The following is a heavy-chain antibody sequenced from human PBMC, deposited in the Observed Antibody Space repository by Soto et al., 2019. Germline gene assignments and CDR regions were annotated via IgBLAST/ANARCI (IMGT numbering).Heavy chain of an antibody. Sequence: QVQLVESGGGVVQPGRSLRLSCAASGFTFSSYGMHWVRQAPGKGLEWVAVISYDGSNKYYADSVKGRFTISRDNSKNTLYLQMNSLRYEDTAVDYCAKDHGMVRHYDAFDIWGQGTMVTVSS. J-gene: IGHJ3*02. D-gene: IGHD3-10*01. V-gene: IGHV3-30*18. CDR3: AKDHGMVRHYDAFDI. CDR1: GFTFSSYG. CDR2: ISYDGSNK.